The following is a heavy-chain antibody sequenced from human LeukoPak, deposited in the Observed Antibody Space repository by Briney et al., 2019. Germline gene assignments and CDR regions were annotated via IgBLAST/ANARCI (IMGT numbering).Heavy chain of an antibody. CDR3: ARDAGAYCSGGSCYSHYYYYMDV. V-gene: IGHV4-38-2*02. Sequence: PSETLSLTCTVSGYSISTGYYWDWIRQPPGKGREWIGTFYHVGSTYYNPSLKSRVTISVDTSKNQFSLNLTSVTAADAAVYYCARDAGAYCSGGSCYSHYYYYMDVWGKGTTVTISS. CDR1: GYSISTGYY. D-gene: IGHD2-15*01. CDR2: FYHVGST. J-gene: IGHJ6*03.